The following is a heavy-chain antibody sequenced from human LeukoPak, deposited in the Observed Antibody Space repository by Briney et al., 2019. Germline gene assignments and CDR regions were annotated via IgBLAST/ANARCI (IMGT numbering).Heavy chain of an antibody. D-gene: IGHD3-9*01. J-gene: IGHJ5*02. CDR1: GGSISGYY. V-gene: IGHV4-59*08. CDR2: IDYSGDT. Sequence: PSETLSLTCTVSGGSISGYYWSWIRQPPGKALEWIAYIDYSGDTNSNPSLKSRVTISVDTSKNQFSLRLNSVTAADTALYYCARHPPGLRYFDPWGQGTLVTVSS. CDR3: ARHPPGLRYFDP.